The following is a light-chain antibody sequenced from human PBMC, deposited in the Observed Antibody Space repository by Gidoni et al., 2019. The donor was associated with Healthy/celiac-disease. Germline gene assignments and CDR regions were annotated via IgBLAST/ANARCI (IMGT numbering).Light chain of an antibody. V-gene: IGLV2-14*01. CDR3: SSYTSSSTPVV. CDR2: EVS. CDR1: SSDVGGYNY. Sequence: QSALTQPASVSRSPGQSITISCTGTSSDVGGYNYVSWYQQQPGKAHKLMIYEVSNRPSGVSNRFSGSKSGNTASLTISGLQAEDEAEYYCSSYTSSSTPVVFGGGTKLTVL. J-gene: IGLJ2*01.